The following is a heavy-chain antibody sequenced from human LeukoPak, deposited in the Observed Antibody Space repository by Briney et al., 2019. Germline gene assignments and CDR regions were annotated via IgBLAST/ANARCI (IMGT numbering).Heavy chain of an antibody. D-gene: IGHD3-16*02. Sequence: ASVTVSCTASGGTFSSYAISWVRQAPGQGLEWMGWISAYNDNTNYAQKFQGRVTMTTDTSTSTAYMGLRSLRSDDTAVYYCARAPRSYNWFDPWGQGTLVTVSS. J-gene: IGHJ5*02. CDR2: ISAYNDNT. CDR1: GGTFSSYA. CDR3: ARAPRSYNWFDP. V-gene: IGHV1-18*01.